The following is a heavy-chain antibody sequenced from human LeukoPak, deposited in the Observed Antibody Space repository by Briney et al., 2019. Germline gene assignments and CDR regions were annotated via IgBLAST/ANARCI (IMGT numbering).Heavy chain of an antibody. CDR2: INPNSGGT. J-gene: IGHJ4*02. V-gene: IGHV1-2*06. D-gene: IGHD3-22*01. CDR3: ARTYSGYYDSSGYPLRY. Sequence: GASVKASCKASGYTFTGYYMHWVRQAPGQGLEWMGRINPNSGGTNYAQKFQGRVTMTRDTSISTAYMELSRLRSDDTAVYYCARTYSGYYDSSGYPLRYWGQGTLVTVSS. CDR1: GYTFTGYY.